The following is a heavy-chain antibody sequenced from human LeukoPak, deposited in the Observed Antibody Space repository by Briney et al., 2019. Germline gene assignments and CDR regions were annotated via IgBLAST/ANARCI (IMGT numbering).Heavy chain of an antibody. CDR1: GFTFSVAW. V-gene: IGHV3-15*01. Sequence: GGSLRLSCVCTGFTFSVAWLSWVRQAPGKGLEWLGRIKSNSDDGTVDYAAPAKGRFIISRDDSKNTLYLQMNSLKIEDTAVYFCTTVTHFNLGAQGTLVTVSS. D-gene: IGHD1-20*01. CDR3: TTVTHFNL. CDR2: IKSNSDDGTV. J-gene: IGHJ4*02.